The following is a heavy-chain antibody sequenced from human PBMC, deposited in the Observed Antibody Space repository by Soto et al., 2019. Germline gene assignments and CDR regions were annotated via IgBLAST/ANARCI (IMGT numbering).Heavy chain of an antibody. CDR2: INHSGST. CDR1: GGSFSGYY. Sequence: SETLSLTCAVYGGSFSGYYWSWIRQPPGKGQKWIGEINHSGSTNYNPSLKSRVTISVDTSKNQFSLKLSSVTAADTAVYYCARHRQGYSYGLDAFDIWGQGTMVT. V-gene: IGHV4-34*01. CDR3: ARHRQGYSYGLDAFDI. J-gene: IGHJ3*02. D-gene: IGHD5-18*01.